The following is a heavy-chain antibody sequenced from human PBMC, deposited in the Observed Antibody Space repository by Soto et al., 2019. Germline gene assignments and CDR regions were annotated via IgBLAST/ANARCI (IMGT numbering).Heavy chain of an antibody. CDR3: ARLRVLLIAVAGRQDGWGMDV. J-gene: IGHJ6*02. V-gene: IGHV5-51*03. Sequence: GESLKSYGKGSGYSFTSYWIGWVRQMPGKGLEWMGIIYPGDSDTRYSPSFQGQVTISADKSISTAYLQWSSLKASDTAMYYCARLRVLLIAVAGRQDGWGMDVWGQGTTVTVSS. D-gene: IGHD6-19*01. CDR1: GYSFTSYW. CDR2: IYPGDSDT.